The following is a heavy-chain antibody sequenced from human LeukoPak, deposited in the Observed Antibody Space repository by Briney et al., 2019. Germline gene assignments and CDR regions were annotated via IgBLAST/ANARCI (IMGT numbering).Heavy chain of an antibody. D-gene: IGHD3-10*01. CDR1: GGSISSGSYY. J-gene: IGHJ3*02. CDR2: IYISESA. V-gene: IGHV4-61*02. CDR3: ARNYYGSGSRAFDI. Sequence: PSQTLSLTCTVSGGSISSGSYYWTWIRQPAGKGLEWIGRIYISESANYNSSLKSRVTISVDTSKNQFSLKLSSVTAADTAVYYCARNYYGSGSRAFDIWGQGTMVTVSS.